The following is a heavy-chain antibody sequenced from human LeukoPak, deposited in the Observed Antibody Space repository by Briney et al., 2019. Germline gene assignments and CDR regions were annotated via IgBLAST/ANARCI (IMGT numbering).Heavy chain of an antibody. Sequence: ASVKVSCKASGYTFTGYYMHWVRQAPGQGLEWMGRINPNSGGTNYAQKFQGRVTMTRDTSISTADMELSRLRSDDTAVYYCAKEITMIVVALYPWGQGTLVTVSS. CDR3: AKEITMIVVALYP. V-gene: IGHV1-2*06. CDR1: GYTFTGYY. CDR2: INPNSGGT. D-gene: IGHD3-22*01. J-gene: IGHJ5*02.